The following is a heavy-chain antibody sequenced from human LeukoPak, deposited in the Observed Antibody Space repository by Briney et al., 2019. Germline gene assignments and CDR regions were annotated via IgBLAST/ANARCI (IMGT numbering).Heavy chain of an antibody. V-gene: IGHV1-69*04. D-gene: IGHD2-2*01. J-gene: IGHJ6*02. CDR3: ARACSSTSCYALYYYYGMDV. Sequence: ASVKVSCKASGGTFSSYAISWVRQAPGQGLEWMGRIIPILGIANYAQKFQGRVTITADKCTSTAYMELISLRSEDTAVYYCARACSSTSCYALYYYYGMDVWGQGTTVTVSS. CDR2: IIPILGIA. CDR1: GGTFSSYA.